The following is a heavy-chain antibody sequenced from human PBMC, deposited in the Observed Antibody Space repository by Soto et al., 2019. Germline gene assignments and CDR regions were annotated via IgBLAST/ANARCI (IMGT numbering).Heavy chain of an antibody. V-gene: IGHV4-31*03. CDR1: GGSINSGGYY. Sequence: LSLTCTVSGGSINSGGYYWSWIRQHPGKGLEWIGYIYYSGSTYYNPSLKSRVTISVDTSKNQFSLKLTSVTAADTAVYFCARAQTIFGIITVFDYWGQGTLVTVSS. D-gene: IGHD3-3*01. CDR2: IYYSGST. CDR3: ARAQTIFGIITVFDY. J-gene: IGHJ4*02.